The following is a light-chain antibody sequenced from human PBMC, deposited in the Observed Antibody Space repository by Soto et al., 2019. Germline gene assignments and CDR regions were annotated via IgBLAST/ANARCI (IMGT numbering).Light chain of an antibody. J-gene: IGLJ2*01. Sequence: QSVLTQPPSVSAAPGRKVTISCSGRRPNIGSNYVSWYQHLPGTAPKLLIYDDNKRPSGIPDRFSGSKSGTSATLGITGLQTGDEADYYCGTWDDSLSAVVFGGGTKSPS. CDR1: RPNIGSNY. CDR2: DDN. CDR3: GTWDDSLSAVV. V-gene: IGLV1-51*01.